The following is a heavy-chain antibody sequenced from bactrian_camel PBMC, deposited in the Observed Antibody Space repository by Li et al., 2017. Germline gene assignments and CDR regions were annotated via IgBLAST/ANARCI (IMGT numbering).Heavy chain of an antibody. J-gene: IGHJ4*01. CDR2: ISGDGTT. V-gene: IGHV3S56*01. Sequence: HVQLVESGGGAVQTGGSLRLSCTASGHTFDDSDMGWYRQAPGNECELVSSISGDGTTYYSDSVKGRFTISHDKSKNTAYLQMNDLKPEDTAMYYCAEAPYRDGFSTKCRGQGTQVTVS. D-gene: IGHD4*01. CDR1: GHTFDDSD. CDR3: AEAPYRDGFSTKC.